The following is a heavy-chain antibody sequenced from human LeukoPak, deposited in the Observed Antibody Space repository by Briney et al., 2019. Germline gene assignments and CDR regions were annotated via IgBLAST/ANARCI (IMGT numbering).Heavy chain of an antibody. V-gene: IGHV4-31*03. CDR2: IYYSGST. Sequence: PSQTLSLTCTVSAGSVSSGGYDWRWIRQQPGKGLEWIGYIYYSGSTYYNPSLKSRVTISVDTSKNQFSLKLSSVTAADTAVYYCAREALVWGYYYYGMDVWGKGTTVTVSS. CDR3: AREALVWGYYYYGMDV. J-gene: IGHJ6*04. CDR1: AGSVSSGGYD. D-gene: IGHD6-13*01.